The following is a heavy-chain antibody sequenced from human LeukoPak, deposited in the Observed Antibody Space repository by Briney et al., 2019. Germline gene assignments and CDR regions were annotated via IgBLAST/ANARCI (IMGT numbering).Heavy chain of an antibody. CDR3: ARGGIAAAKARKRINWFDP. V-gene: IGHV4-34*01. J-gene: IGHJ5*02. CDR2: INHSGST. Sequence: PSETLSLTCAVYGGSFSGYYWSWIRQPPGKGLEWIGEINHSGSTNYNPSLKSRVTISVDTSKNQFPLKLSSVTAADTAVYYCARGGIAAAKARKRINWFDPWGQGTLVTVSS. D-gene: IGHD6-13*01. CDR1: GGSFSGYY.